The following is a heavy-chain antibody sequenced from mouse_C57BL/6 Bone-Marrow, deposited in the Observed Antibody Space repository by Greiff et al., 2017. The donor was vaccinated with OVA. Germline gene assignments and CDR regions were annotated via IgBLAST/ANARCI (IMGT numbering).Heavy chain of an antibody. CDR1: GYTFTSYG. J-gene: IGHJ3*01. CDR2: IYPRSGNT. CDR3: AEGCVYTAY. V-gene: IGHV1-81*01. Sequence: QVQLQQSGAELARPGASVKLSCKASGYTFTSYGISWVKQRTGQGLEWIGEIYPRSGNTYYNEKFKGKATLSADKSSSTAYMELRSLTSEDSAVYFGAEGCVYTAYWGQGTLVTVSA.